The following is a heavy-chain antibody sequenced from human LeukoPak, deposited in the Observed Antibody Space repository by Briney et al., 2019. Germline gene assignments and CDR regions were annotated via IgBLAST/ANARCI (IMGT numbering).Heavy chain of an antibody. CDR3: ARVSLGELSRYFDY. V-gene: IGHV4-59*11. Sequence: PSETLSLTCTVSGGSISGHYWSWIRQPPGKGLEWIGYIYYSGNSNYNPSLKSRVTISVDTSKNQFSLKLSSVTAADTAVYYCARVSLGELSRYFDYWGQGTLVTVSS. J-gene: IGHJ4*02. D-gene: IGHD3-16*01. CDR1: GGSISGHY. CDR2: IYYSGNS.